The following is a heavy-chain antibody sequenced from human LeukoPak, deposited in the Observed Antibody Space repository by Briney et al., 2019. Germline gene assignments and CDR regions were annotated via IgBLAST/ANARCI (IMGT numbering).Heavy chain of an antibody. CDR1: GYTFTSYG. D-gene: IGHD3-22*01. CDR2: IIPILGIA. J-gene: IGHJ4*02. CDR3: ARHQGTPKGGPNYYDSSGYYYD. Sequence: VKVSCKASGYTFTSYGISWVRQAPGQGLEWMGRIIPILGIANYAQQFQGRVTITADKSTSTAYMELSSLRSEDTAVYYCARHQGTPKGGPNYYDSSGYYYDWGQGTLVTVSS. V-gene: IGHV1-69*10.